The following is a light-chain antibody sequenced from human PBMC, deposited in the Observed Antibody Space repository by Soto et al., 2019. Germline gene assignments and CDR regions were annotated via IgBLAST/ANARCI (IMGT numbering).Light chain of an antibody. CDR1: QSLVHSDGNTY. V-gene: IGKV2-30*02. Sequence: DVVLTQSPLSLPVTLGQPASISCRSSQSLVHSDGNTYLSWFQQRPGQSPRRLIYKVSNWDSGVPDRFSGSVSRTDFTLKISRVEAEDVGFYYCMQATYWPWTFGQGTKVEIK. CDR3: MQATYWPWT. CDR2: KVS. J-gene: IGKJ1*01.